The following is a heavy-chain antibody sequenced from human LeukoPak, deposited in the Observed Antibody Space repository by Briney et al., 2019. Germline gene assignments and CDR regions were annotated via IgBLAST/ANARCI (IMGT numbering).Heavy chain of an antibody. Sequence: GASVKVSCKASGYIFTDYYVHWVRQAPGQGLEWMGWINPNGGGTNFAQQFQGRVTMTRDTSISTAYLDLSSLRSDDTALYYCAGGITGTDFWGQGTLVTVSS. J-gene: IGHJ4*02. D-gene: IGHD1-14*01. CDR3: AGGITGTDF. CDR1: GYIFTDYY. CDR2: INPNGGGT. V-gene: IGHV1-2*02.